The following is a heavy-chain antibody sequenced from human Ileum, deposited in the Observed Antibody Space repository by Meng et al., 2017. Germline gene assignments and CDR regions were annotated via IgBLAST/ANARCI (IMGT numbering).Heavy chain of an antibody. CDR3: GRRYYGSGSIDY. D-gene: IGHD3-10*01. J-gene: IGHJ4*02. CDR2: IYPGDSDT. CDR1: GYTFNTYW. V-gene: IGHV5-51*01. Sequence: GESLKISCKTSGYTFNTYWIDWVRQTPGKGLEWMGVIYPGDSDTRYSPSFQGQVTISADKSISTTYLQWSSLQASDSAMYYCGRRYYGSGSIDYWGQGTLVTVSS.